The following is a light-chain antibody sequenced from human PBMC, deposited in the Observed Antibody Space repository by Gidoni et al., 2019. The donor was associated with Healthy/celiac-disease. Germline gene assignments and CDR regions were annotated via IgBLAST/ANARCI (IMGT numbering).Light chain of an antibody. V-gene: IGKV1-33*01. CDR3: QQYDNLPFT. J-gene: IGKJ3*01. CDR2: DAS. CDR1: QDISNY. Sequence: DIQMTQSPSSLPASVGDRVTITCQASQDISNYLSWYQQKPGKAPKLLIYDASNLETGVPSRFSGSGSGTDFTFTISSLQPEDIATYYCQQYDNLPFTFXPXTKVDIK.